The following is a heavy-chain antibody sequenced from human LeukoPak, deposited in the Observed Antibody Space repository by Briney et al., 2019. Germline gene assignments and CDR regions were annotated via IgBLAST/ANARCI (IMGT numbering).Heavy chain of an antibody. J-gene: IGHJ6*04. V-gene: IGHV4-34*01. Sequence: SETLSLTCAVYGGSFSGYYWSWIRQPPGKGLEWIGEINHSGSTNYNPSLKSRVTISVDTSKNQFSLKLSSVTAADTAVYYCARLGYYRAQDVWGKGTTVTVSS. CDR3: ARLGYYRAQDV. CDR1: GGSFSGYY. D-gene: IGHD3-22*01. CDR2: INHSGST.